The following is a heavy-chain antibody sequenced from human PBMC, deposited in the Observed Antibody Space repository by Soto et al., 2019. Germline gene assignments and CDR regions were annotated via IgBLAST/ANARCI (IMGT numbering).Heavy chain of an antibody. D-gene: IGHD3-10*01. CDR3: ASSTHRYGSGSFIRVYGMDV. CDR2: IIPIFGTA. V-gene: IGHV1-69*01. Sequence: QVQLVQSGAEVKKPGSSVKVSCKASGGTFSSYAISWVRQAPGQGLEWMGGIIPIFGTANYAQKFQGRVTITADESTSTAYMELSSLRSEDTAVYYCASSTHRYGSGSFIRVYGMDVWGQGTTVTVSS. J-gene: IGHJ6*02. CDR1: GGTFSSYA.